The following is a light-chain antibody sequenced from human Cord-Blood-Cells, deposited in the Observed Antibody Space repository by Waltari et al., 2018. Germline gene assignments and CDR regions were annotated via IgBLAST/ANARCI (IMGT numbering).Light chain of an antibody. CDR3: CSYAGSVV. V-gene: IGLV2-23*01. CDR2: EGS. Sequence: QSALTQPASVSGSPGQSITISCTGTSMDVGSYNLVSWYQQHPGKAPKLMIYEGSKRPSGVSNRLSGTKSGNTASLKSSGLQAEDEADYYCCSYAGSVVFGGGTKLTVL. CDR1: SMDVGSYNL. J-gene: IGLJ2*01.